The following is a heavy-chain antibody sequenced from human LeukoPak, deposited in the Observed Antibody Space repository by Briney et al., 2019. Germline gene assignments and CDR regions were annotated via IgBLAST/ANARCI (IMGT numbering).Heavy chain of an antibody. CDR3: ARGTPSGWHGAVY. J-gene: IGHJ4*02. CDR1: EYTFTSYD. D-gene: IGHD6-19*01. CDR2: MNPNSGDT. Sequence: ASVKVSCKASEYTFTSYDINWVRQATGQGLEWMGWMNPNSGDTCYAQKFQGRVTMTRDTSINTAYMELSSLRYEDTAVYYCARGTPSGWHGAVYWGQGTLVTVSS. V-gene: IGHV1-8*01.